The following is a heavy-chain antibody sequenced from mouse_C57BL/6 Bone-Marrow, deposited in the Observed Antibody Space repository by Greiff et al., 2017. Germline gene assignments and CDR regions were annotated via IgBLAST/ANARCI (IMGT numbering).Heavy chain of an antibody. CDR2: ISDGGSYT. D-gene: IGHD2-4*01. CDR3: ARERSTMITSYYFDY. V-gene: IGHV5-4*01. Sequence: EVHLVESGGGLVKPGGSLKLSCAASGFTFSSYAMSWVRQTPEKRLEWVATISDGGSYTYYPDNVKGRFTISRDNAKNNLYLQMSHLKSEDTAMYYCARERSTMITSYYFDYWGQGTTLTVSS. J-gene: IGHJ2*01. CDR1: GFTFSSYA.